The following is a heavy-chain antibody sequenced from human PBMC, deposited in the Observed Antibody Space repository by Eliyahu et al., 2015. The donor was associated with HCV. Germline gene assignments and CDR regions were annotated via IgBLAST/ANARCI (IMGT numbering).Heavy chain of an antibody. CDR1: GGSFSGYY. CDR2: INHSGST. J-gene: IGHJ6*02. V-gene: IGHV4-34*01. CDR3: ARVLRLRYFDWLLYKAPGSYYYGMDV. Sequence: QVQLQQWGAGLLKPSETLSLTCAVYGGSFSGYYWSWIRQPPGKGLEWIGEINHSGSTNYNPSLKSRVTISVDTSKNQFSLKLSSVTAADTAVYYCARVLRLRYFDWLLYKAPGSYYYGMDVWGQGTTVTVSS. D-gene: IGHD3-9*01.